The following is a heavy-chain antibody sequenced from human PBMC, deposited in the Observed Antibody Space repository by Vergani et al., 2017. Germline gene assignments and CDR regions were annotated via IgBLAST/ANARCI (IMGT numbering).Heavy chain of an antibody. J-gene: IGHJ4*02. CDR2: IDWDDDK. D-gene: IGHD3-22*01. Sequence: QVTLRESGPALVKPTQTLTLTCTFSGFSLSTSGMCVSWIRQPPGKALEWLARIDWDDDKYYSTSLKSRLTISKDTSKSQVVLTMTNMDPVDTATYYCARIRLDYDSSGYLYYFDYWGQGTLVTVSS. CDR1: GFSLSTSGMC. CDR3: ARIRLDYDSSGYLYYFDY. V-gene: IGHV2-70*15.